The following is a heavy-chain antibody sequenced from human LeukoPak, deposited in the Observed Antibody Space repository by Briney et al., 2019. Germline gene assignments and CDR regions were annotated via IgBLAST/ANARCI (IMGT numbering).Heavy chain of an antibody. CDR3: AKGPRYSSSWYSSESSAEYFQH. J-gene: IGHJ1*01. CDR2: ISGSGGST. CDR1: GFTFSSYA. Sequence: GGSLRLSCAASGFTFSSYAMSWVRQAPGKGLEWVSAISGSGGSTYYADPVKGRFTISRDNSKNTLYLQMNSLRAEDTAVYYCAKGPRYSSSWYSSESSAEYFQHWGQGTLVTVSS. D-gene: IGHD6-13*01. V-gene: IGHV3-23*01.